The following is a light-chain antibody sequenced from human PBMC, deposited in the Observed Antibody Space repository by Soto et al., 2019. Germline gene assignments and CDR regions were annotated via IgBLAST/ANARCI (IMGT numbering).Light chain of an antibody. V-gene: IGLV2-23*01. Sequence: QSALTQPASVSGSPGQSITISCTGTSSDVGSYNLVSWYQQHPGKDPKHMIYEGSKRPSGVSNRFSGSKSGNTASLTISGLQAEDEADYYCCSYAGSSTLVFGGGTKLAVL. CDR2: EGS. CDR1: SSDVGSYNL. J-gene: IGLJ3*02. CDR3: CSYAGSSTLV.